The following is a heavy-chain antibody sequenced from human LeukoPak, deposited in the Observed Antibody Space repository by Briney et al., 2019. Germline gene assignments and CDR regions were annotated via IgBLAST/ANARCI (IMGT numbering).Heavy chain of an antibody. CDR3: AGGATAYFDY. Sequence: SQTLSLTCAISGDSVSSNSAAWSWVRQSPSRGLEWLGRTYYRSKWYYDYAVSVKSRITINPDTSKNQFSLQLNSVTPEDTAVYYRAGGATAYFDYWGQGTLVTVSS. CDR2: TYYRSKWYY. CDR1: GDSVSSNSAA. D-gene: IGHD5-12*01. J-gene: IGHJ4*02. V-gene: IGHV6-1*01.